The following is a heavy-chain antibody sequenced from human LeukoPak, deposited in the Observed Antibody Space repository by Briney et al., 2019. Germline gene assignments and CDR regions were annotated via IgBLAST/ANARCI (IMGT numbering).Heavy chain of an antibody. CDR2: IWYDGSQR. V-gene: IGHV3-30*02. D-gene: IGHD3-22*01. CDR1: GFSFSKYG. J-gene: IGHJ3*02. CDR3: AIENFDSGGPGSGSPAFDI. Sequence: GGSLRLSCAASGFSFSKYGLHWVRQAPGKGLQWVAMIWYDGSQRYYVDSVKGRFTISRDSSKSTMFLQMNSLTDEDTAVYYCAIENFDSGGPGSGSPAFDIWGQGTMVSVSS.